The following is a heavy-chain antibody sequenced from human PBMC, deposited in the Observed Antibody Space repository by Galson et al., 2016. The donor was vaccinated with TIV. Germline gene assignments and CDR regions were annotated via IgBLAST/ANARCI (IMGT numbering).Heavy chain of an antibody. V-gene: IGHV2-70*11. CDR3: ARGTPGAAGGLGF. CDR1: GFSLSTSGMS. J-gene: IGHJ4*02. Sequence: PALVKPTQTLTVTCTFSGFSLSTSGMSVTWIRQPPGKALEWLARIDWDDDKYYSTSLKTRLTITKDTSKNQVVLTMTNMDPGDTATYYCARGTPGAAGGLGFWGQGTLVTVSS. D-gene: IGHD6-13*01. CDR2: IDWDDDK.